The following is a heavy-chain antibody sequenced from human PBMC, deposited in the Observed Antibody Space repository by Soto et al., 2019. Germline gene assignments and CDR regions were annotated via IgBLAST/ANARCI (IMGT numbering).Heavy chain of an antibody. D-gene: IGHD2-8*01. CDR3: AREVSYWFDP. CDR1: GYTFNSYG. J-gene: IGHJ5*02. Sequence: ASVKVSCKASGYTFNSYGISWVRQAPGQGLEWMGWISAYSGNTGYAQKFQGRVTMTRNTSISTAYMELSSLRSEDTAVYYCAREVSYWFDPWGQGTLVTVS. V-gene: IGHV1-8*02. CDR2: ISAYSGNT.